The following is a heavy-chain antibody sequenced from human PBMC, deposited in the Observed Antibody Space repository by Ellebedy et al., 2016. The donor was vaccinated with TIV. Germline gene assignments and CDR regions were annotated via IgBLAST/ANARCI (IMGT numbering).Heavy chain of an antibody. Sequence: GESLKISXAASGFTFSNYAIHWVRQAPGKGLEWVAVISYDGSNKYYADSVKGRFTISRDNSKNTLYLQMNSLRAEDTAVYYCARDRVHYAHFDYWGQGTLVTASS. V-gene: IGHV3-30-3*01. CDR1: GFTFSNYA. CDR3: ARDRVHYAHFDY. J-gene: IGHJ4*02. CDR2: ISYDGSNK. D-gene: IGHD4-17*01.